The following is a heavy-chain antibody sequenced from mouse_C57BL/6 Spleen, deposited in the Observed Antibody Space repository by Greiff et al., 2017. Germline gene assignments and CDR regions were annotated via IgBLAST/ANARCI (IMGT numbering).Heavy chain of an antibody. V-gene: IGHV5-12*01. Sequence: EVKLMESGGGLVQPGGSLKLSCAASGFTFSDYYMYWVRQTPEKRLEWVAYISNGGGSTYYPDTVKGRFTISRDNAKNTLYLQMSRLKSEDTAMYYCARGDYDEGFAYWGQGTLVTVSA. CDR1: GFTFSDYY. J-gene: IGHJ3*01. D-gene: IGHD2-4*01. CDR3: ARGDYDEGFAY. CDR2: ISNGGGST.